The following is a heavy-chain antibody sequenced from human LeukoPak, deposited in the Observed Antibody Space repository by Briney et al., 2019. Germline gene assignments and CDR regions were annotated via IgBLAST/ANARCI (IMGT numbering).Heavy chain of an antibody. D-gene: IGHD5-12*01. CDR3: ATDGYSGYDDY. V-gene: IGHV1-24*01. CDR2: FDPEDGET. Sequence: GASVKVSCKASGGTFSSYAISWVRQAPGQGLEWMGGFDPEDGETIYAQKFQGRVTMTEDTSTDTAYMELSSLRSEDTAVYYCATDGYSGYDDYWGQGTLVTVSS. CDR1: GGTFSSYA. J-gene: IGHJ4*02.